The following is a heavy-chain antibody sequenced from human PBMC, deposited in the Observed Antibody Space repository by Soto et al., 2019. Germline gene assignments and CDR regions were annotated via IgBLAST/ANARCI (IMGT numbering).Heavy chain of an antibody. V-gene: IGHV1-2*02. CDR3: ATLSTVNDNYGMDV. Sequence: ASVKVSCKASGYTFTDYYIHWVRQAPGQGLEWMGWINPNSGGTNYAQKFQGRVTMTRDTSISTAYMELSRLRSDDTAVFYCATLSTVNDNYGMDVWGQGTTVTVSS. CDR2: INPNSGGT. J-gene: IGHJ6*02. D-gene: IGHD1-1*01. CDR1: GYTFTDYY.